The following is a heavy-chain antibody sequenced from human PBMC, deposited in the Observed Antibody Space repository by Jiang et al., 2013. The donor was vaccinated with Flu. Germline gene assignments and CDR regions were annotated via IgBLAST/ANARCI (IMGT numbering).Heavy chain of an antibody. V-gene: IGHV2-5*02. CDR1: GFSLSTSGVG. D-gene: IGHD2-15*01. Sequence: KPTQTLTLTCTFSGFSLSTSGVGVGWFRQSPGKALEWLGIIYWDDDTRYSPSLENRLTITSDNSKNQVALAMANMDPVDTATYYCALSRKDESSWASDHWGQG. CDR3: ALSRKDESSWASDH. J-gene: IGHJ4*02. CDR2: IYWDDDT.